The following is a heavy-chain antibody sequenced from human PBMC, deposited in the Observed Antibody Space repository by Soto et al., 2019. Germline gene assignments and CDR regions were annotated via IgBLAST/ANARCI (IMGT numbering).Heavy chain of an antibody. V-gene: IGHV4-39*01. Sequence: SETLSLTCTVSGGSISSSSYYWGWIRQPPGKGLEWIGSIYYSGSTYYNPSLKSRVTISVDTSKNQFSLKLSSVTAADTAVYYCARYYSSYFDYWGQGTLVTISS. CDR2: IYYSGST. J-gene: IGHJ4*02. CDR1: GGSISSSSYY. CDR3: ARYYSSYFDY. D-gene: IGHD1-26*01.